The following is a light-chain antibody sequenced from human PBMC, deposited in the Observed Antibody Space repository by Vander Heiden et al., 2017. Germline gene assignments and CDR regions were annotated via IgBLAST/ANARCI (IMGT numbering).Light chain of an antibody. V-gene: IGKV3-20*01. CDR3: QQYSDSLRT. CDR1: QSISSTY. CDR2: GAS. J-gene: IGKJ1*01. Sequence: EIVLTPSPATLSLSPGERATLSCRASQSISSTYLAWYQQKPGQAPRLLIYGASSRATGIPDRFSGSGSGTDFTLTISRLEPDDFAVFYCQQYSDSLRTFGQGTKVEIK.